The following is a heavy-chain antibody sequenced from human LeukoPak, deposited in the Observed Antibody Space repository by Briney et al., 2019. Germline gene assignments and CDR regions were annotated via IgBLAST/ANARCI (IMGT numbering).Heavy chain of an antibody. D-gene: IGHD4-17*01. CDR2: ISSNGGST. CDR1: GFTFSSYA. Sequence: PGGSLRLSCAAPGFTFSSYAMHWVRQAPGKGLEYVSAISSNGGSTYYANSVKGRFTISRDNSKNTLYLQMGSLRAEDMAVYYCARDKSTDYGDFLDYWGQGTLVTVSS. V-gene: IGHV3-64*01. CDR3: ARDKSTDYGDFLDY. J-gene: IGHJ4*02.